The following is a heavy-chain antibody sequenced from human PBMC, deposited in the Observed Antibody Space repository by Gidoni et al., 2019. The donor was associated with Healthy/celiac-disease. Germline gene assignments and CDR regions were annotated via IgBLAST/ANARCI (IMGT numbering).Heavy chain of an antibody. CDR1: GGSISSGSYY. D-gene: IGHD3-22*01. V-gene: IGHV4-61*02. CDR2: IYTSGST. Sequence: QVQLQESGPGLVKPSQTLSLTCPVSGGSISSGSYYWSWIRQPAGKGLEWIGRIYTSGSTNYNPSLKSRVTISVDTSKNQFSLKLSSVTAADTAVYYCARERRVELDFDYYDSSGYYDYWGQGTLVTVSS. J-gene: IGHJ4*02. CDR3: ARERRVELDFDYYDSSGYYDY.